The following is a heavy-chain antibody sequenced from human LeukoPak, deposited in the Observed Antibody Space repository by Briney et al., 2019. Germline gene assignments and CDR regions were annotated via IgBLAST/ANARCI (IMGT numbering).Heavy chain of an antibody. CDR2: ISSSSSYI. V-gene: IGHV3-21*01. D-gene: IGHD1-7*01. CDR1: GFTFSSYS. Sequence: GGSLRLSCAASGFTFSSYSMNWVRQAPGKGLEWVSCISSSSSYIYYADPVKGRFTISRDNAKNSLYLQMNSLRAEDTAVYYCARAHNWKYGSFDFWGQGTLVTVS. CDR3: ARAHNWKYGSFDF. J-gene: IGHJ4*02.